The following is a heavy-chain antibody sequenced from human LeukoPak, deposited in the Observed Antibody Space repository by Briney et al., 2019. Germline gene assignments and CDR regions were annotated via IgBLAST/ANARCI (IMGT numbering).Heavy chain of an antibody. D-gene: IGHD2-2*01. CDR3: ARDEPIVVEPAALDY. V-gene: IGHV1-18*01. Sequence: ASVKVSCKASSYTFNSYGIHWVRQAPGQGLEWMGWVSAYNGNTNYTQKLQGRVTMTTDTSTSTAYMELRSLRSDDTAVYYCARDEPIVVEPAALDYWGQGTLVTVSS. CDR2: VSAYNGNT. J-gene: IGHJ4*02. CDR1: SYTFNSYG.